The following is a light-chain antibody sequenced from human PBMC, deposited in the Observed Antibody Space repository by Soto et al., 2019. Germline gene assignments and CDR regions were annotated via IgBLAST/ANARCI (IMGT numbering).Light chain of an antibody. J-gene: IGKJ4*01. CDR1: QNLLHSNGYNY. V-gene: IGKV2-28*01. CDR3: AQGLATPFT. Sequence: EIVLTQSPLSLPVTPGEPASICCRSSQNLLHSNGYNYLNWYLQKPGQSPQLLIYLGSNRASGVPDRFSGSGSGTDFTLTINRVEAEDVGLYFCAQGLATPFTFGGGTKV. CDR2: LGS.